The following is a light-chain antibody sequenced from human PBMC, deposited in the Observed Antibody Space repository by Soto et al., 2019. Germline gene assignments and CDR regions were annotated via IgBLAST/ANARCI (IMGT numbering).Light chain of an antibody. CDR1: SSDVGAYNY. CDR3: SSYTSSHTLV. V-gene: IGLV2-14*01. CDR2: EVS. J-gene: IGLJ2*01. Sequence: QSVLTQPASVSGSPGQSITISCTGTSSDVGAYNYVSWYQQHPGKAPKLMIFEVSDRPSGVSNRFSGSKSGNTASLTISGLQADYEADYYCSSYTSSHTLVFGGGTTVTVL.